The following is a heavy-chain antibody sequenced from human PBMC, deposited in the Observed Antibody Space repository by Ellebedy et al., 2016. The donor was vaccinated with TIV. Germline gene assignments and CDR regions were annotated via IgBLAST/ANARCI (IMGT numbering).Heavy chain of an antibody. CDR2: INHSGST. J-gene: IGHJ4*02. CDR3: ARRRYSSSWYVRRVYYFDY. D-gene: IGHD6-13*01. CDR1: GGSFSGYY. Sequence: MPSETLSLTCAVYGGSFSGYYWSWIRQPPGKGLEWIGEINHSGSTNYNPSLKSRVTVSVDTSKNQFSLKLSSVTAADTAVYYCARRRYSSSWYVRRVYYFDYWGQGTLVTVSS. V-gene: IGHV4-34*01.